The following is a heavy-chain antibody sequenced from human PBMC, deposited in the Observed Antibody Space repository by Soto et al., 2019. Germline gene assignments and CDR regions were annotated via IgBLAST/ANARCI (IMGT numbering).Heavy chain of an antibody. CDR1: GYTFTVYY. J-gene: IGHJ5*02. CDR2: INPTGVST. CDR3: ARAPIMTTANWFDP. Sequence: ASVKVSCKASGYTFTVYYMHWVRQAPGQGLEWMGWINPTGVSTTYAQKFQGRVTMTGDTSTSTVYMELSSLRSEDTAVYYCARAPIMTTANWFDPWGQGTLVTVSS. V-gene: IGHV1-46*01. D-gene: IGHD4-4*01.